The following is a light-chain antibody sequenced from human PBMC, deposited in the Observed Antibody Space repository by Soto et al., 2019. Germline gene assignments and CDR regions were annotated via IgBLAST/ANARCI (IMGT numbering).Light chain of an antibody. Sequence: QPVLTQPPSASGTPGQRVTISCSGSSSNIGNNNVNWFQQLPGTAPKLLIYGNNQRPSGVPDRFSGARSGTSASLAISGLQSEDEADYYCAAWDDSLNGDVFGTGTKVTVL. CDR3: AAWDDSLNGDV. J-gene: IGLJ1*01. CDR2: GNN. CDR1: SSNIGNNN. V-gene: IGLV1-44*01.